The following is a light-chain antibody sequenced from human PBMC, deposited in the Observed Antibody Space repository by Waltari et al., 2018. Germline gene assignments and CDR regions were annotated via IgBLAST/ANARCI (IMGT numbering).Light chain of an antibody. CDR3: QVWDSGSNHYV. CDR2: DDG. CDR1: KVGSNN. V-gene: IGLV3-21*02. J-gene: IGLJ1*01. Sequence: SYELTQPPSVPVAPGQPAGMTGAGVKVGSNNVHWYRHKPGQAPVLVVSDDGDRPSGIPERFSGSNSGNTAALTISRVDAGDEAEYYCQVWDSGSNHYVFGTVTKVTVL.